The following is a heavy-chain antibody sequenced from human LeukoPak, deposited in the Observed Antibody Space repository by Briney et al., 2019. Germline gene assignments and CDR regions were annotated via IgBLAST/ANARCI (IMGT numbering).Heavy chain of an antibody. CDR2: INPDGSTT. D-gene: IGHD3-22*01. Sequence: GGSLRLSCAASGFTFSRYWIHWVRQAPGKGLEWVSRINPDGSTTTYADSVKGRFTISRDNAKNALYLQMNSLRAEDTAVYYCARVLSGSWDWFDPWDQGTLVTVSS. CDR1: GFTFSRYW. CDR3: ARVLSGSWDWFDP. J-gene: IGHJ5*02. V-gene: IGHV3-74*01.